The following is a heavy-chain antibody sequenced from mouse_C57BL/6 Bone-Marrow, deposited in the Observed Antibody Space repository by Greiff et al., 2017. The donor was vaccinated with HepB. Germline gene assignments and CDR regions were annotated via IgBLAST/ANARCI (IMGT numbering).Heavy chain of an antibody. CDR3: ARRNYYEYGAMDY. V-gene: IGHV5-12*01. D-gene: IGHD2-4*01. Sequence: EVMLVESGGGLVQPGGSLKLSCAASGFTFSDYYMYWVRQTPEKRLEWVAYISNGGGSTYYPDTVKGRFTISRDNAKNTLYLQMSRLKSEDTAMYYCARRNYYEYGAMDYWGQGTSVTVSS. CDR1: GFTFSDYY. J-gene: IGHJ4*01. CDR2: ISNGGGST.